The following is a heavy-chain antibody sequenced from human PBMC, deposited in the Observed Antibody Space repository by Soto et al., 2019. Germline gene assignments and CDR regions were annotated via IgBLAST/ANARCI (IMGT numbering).Heavy chain of an antibody. CDR2: IIPIFGTA. CDR1: GGTFSSYA. V-gene: IGHV1-69*01. Sequence: QVQLVQSGAEVKKPGSSVKVSCKASGGTFSSYAISWVRQAPGQGLEWMGGIIPIFGTANYAQKFQGRVTITADESTSKAYMELSSLRSEDTAVYYCARGGSGPAAHYYGMDVWGQGTTVTVSS. J-gene: IGHJ6*02. CDR3: ARGGSGPAAHYYGMDV. D-gene: IGHD2-2*01.